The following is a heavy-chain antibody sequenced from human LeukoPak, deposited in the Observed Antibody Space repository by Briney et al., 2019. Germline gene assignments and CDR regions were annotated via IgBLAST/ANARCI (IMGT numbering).Heavy chain of an antibody. J-gene: IGHJ5*02. D-gene: IGHD3-10*01. CDR2: IFYTGST. CDR3: ARAGAWQIDP. CDR1: GGSISSHY. V-gene: IGHV4-59*11. Sequence: SETLSLTCTVSGGSISSHYWSWIRQPPGKGLEWIGYIFYTGSTNYNPSLKSRVTISVDKSKNQFSLKLRSVTAADTAVYYCARAGAWQIDPWGQGTLVTVSS.